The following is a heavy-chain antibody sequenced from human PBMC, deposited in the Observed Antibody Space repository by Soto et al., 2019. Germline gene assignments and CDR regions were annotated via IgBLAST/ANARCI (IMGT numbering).Heavy chain of an antibody. CDR3: VRRAITATTNWGAFDV. J-gene: IGHJ3*01. V-gene: IGHV3-23*01. CDR1: GFTLSSVV. Sequence: HPGGSLRLACAASGFTLSSVVMSWVRRAPGKGLEWVSSVSPGGDVSQYTDCVKGRFTIPRENSRRTLPLQMDSLRAEDAAVYFCVRRAITATTNWGAFDVWGQGTVVTVS. CDR2: VSPGGDVS. D-gene: IGHD1-20*01.